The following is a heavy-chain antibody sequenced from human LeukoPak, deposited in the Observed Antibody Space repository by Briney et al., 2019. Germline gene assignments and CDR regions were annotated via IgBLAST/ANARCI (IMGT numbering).Heavy chain of an antibody. CDR2: ISAYNGNT. CDR3: ARGTWQQLVAPLFDHNWFDP. D-gene: IGHD6-13*01. V-gene: IGHV1-18*01. Sequence: ASVKVSCKASGHTFTSYGISWVRQAPGQRLEWMGWISAYNGNTNYAQKLQGRVTMTTDPSTSTAYMELRSLRSDDTAVYYCARGTWQQLVAPLFDHNWFDPWGQGTLVTVSS. J-gene: IGHJ5*02. CDR1: GHTFTSYG.